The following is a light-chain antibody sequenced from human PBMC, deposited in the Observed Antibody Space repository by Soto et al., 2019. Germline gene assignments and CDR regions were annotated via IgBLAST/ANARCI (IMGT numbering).Light chain of an antibody. J-gene: IGKJ2*01. CDR1: QSVSSW. CDR3: QQCYISPVP. Sequence: DIELTQSPASLSLSLGDRATLSCRASQSVSSWLAWYQQKPGKAPKLLIYGASTMASGVPARFSGSGSGTDFTLTISSLQPEDFATYYCQQCYISPVPFGLGTKVDNK. V-gene: IGKV1-39*01. CDR2: GAS.